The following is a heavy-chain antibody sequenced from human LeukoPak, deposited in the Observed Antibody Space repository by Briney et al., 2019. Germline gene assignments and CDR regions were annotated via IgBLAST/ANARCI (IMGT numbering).Heavy chain of an antibody. CDR1: GGSISSGGYY. CDR2: IYYSGST. V-gene: IGHV4-31*03. CDR3: ARDYSGDHGY. Sequence: SETLSLTCTVSGGSISSGGYYWSWIRQHPGKGLEWIGYIYYSGSTYYNPSLKSRVTISVDTSKNQFSLKLSSVTAAGTAVYYCARDYSGDHGYWGQGTLVTVSS. J-gene: IGHJ4*02. D-gene: IGHD4-17*01.